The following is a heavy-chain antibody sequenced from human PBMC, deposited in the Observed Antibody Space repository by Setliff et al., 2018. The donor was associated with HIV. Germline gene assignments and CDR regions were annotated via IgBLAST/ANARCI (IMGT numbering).Heavy chain of an antibody. D-gene: IGHD1-1*01. V-gene: IGHV3-48*03. Sequence: HPGGSLRLSCAASGFTFSSSEMNWVRQAPGKGLEWVSYISSSGGTIYYADSVRGRFTISRDNAKNSLYLQMNSLRAEDTAVYYCARARKGDWNLSYWFDPWGQGSLVTVSS. J-gene: IGHJ5*02. CDR2: ISSSGGTI. CDR3: ARARKGDWNLSYWFDP. CDR1: GFTFSSSE.